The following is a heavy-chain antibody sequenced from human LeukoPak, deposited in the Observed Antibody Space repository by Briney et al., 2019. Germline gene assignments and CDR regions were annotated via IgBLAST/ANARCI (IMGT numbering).Heavy chain of an antibody. V-gene: IGHV1-3*01. J-gene: IGHJ3*02. Sequence: ASVKVSCKASGYTFTSYAMHWVRQAPGQRLEWMGWINAGNGNTKYSQKFQGRVTITRDTSTSTAYMELRSLRSDDTAVYYCARRNTVNAFDIWGQGTMVTVSS. CDR1: GYTFTSYA. D-gene: IGHD2-2*02. CDR3: ARRNTVNAFDI. CDR2: INAGNGNT.